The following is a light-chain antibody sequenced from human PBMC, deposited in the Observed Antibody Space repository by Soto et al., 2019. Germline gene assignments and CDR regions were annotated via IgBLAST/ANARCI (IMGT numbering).Light chain of an antibody. CDR1: QSISSW. Sequence: DIQMTQSPSTLSASVGDRVTITCRASQSISSWLAWYQQKPGRAPKLLIYKASSLETGVPSRFSGSGSGTESTLSISSLQPDDFASSYCQAYGSSSPWTFGQGTKVEIK. CDR3: QAYGSSSPWT. CDR2: KAS. J-gene: IGKJ1*01. V-gene: IGKV1-5*03.